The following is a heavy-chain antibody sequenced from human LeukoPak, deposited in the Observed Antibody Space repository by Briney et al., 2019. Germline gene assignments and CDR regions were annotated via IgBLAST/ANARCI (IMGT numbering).Heavy chain of an antibody. D-gene: IGHD3-10*01. CDR1: GFTFSSYA. V-gene: IGHV3-23*01. Sequence: PGGSLRLSCAASGFTFSSYAMSWVRQAPGKRLEWVSAISGSGGSTYYADSVKGRFTISRDNSKNTLYLQMNSLRAEDTAVYYCAKLSSGSYTFDYWGQGTLVTVSS. CDR2: ISGSGGST. CDR3: AKLSSGSYTFDY. J-gene: IGHJ4*02.